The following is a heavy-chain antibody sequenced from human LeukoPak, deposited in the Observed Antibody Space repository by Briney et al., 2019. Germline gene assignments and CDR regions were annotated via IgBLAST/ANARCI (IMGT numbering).Heavy chain of an antibody. D-gene: IGHD6-13*01. CDR2: INPNSGGT. CDR1: GYTFTGYY. Sequence: ASAKVSCKASGYTFTGYYMHWVRQAPGQGLEWMGWINPNSGGTNYAQKFQGRVTMTRDTSISTAYMELSRLRSDDTAVYYCARTGYSSSWYDYWGQGTLVTVSS. V-gene: IGHV1-2*02. J-gene: IGHJ4*02. CDR3: ARTGYSSSWYDY.